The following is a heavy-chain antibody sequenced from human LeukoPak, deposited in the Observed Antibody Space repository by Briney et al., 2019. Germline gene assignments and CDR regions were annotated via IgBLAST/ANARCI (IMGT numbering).Heavy chain of an antibody. V-gene: IGHV3-48*01. J-gene: IGHJ3*02. CDR2: ISNGNSPI. CDR3: ARGFPARRGAFDI. Sequence: PGGSLRLSCAASAASGFTFSSFIMNWVRQAPGKGLEWVSYISNGNSPIYYADSVKGRFTISRDNAKNSLYLQVYSPRAEDTAVYYCARGFPARRGAFDIWGQGTKVTVSS. D-gene: IGHD6-6*01. CDR1: GFTFSSFI.